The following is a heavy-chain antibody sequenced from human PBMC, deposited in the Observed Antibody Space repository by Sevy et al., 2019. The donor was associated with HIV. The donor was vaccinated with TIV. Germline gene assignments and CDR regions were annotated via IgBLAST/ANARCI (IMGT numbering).Heavy chain of an antibody. Sequence: GESLKISCKGSGYSFTSYWIGWVRQMPGKGLEWMGSIYPGDSDTRYSPSFQGQVTISAAKSISTAYLQWSSLKASDTDMYSCASSRYSIGYPYYFDYWGQGTLVTVSS. D-gene: IGHD3-22*01. CDR1: GYSFTSYW. CDR3: ASSRYSIGYPYYFDY. J-gene: IGHJ4*02. CDR2: IYPGDSDT. V-gene: IGHV5-51*01.